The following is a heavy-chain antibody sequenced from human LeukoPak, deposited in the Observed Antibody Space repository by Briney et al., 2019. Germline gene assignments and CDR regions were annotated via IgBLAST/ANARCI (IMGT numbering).Heavy chain of an antibody. Sequence: SETLSLTCTVSGGSISSGSYYWSWIRQPAGKGLEWIGRIYTSGSTNDNPSLKSRVTISLDTSKHQFSLKLRSVTAADTAVYYCARHGSGTYYNSYGAFDIWGQGTMVTVSS. CDR2: IYTSGST. CDR3: ARHGSGTYYNSYGAFDI. D-gene: IGHD3-10*01. J-gene: IGHJ3*02. V-gene: IGHV4-61*02. CDR1: GGSISSGSYY.